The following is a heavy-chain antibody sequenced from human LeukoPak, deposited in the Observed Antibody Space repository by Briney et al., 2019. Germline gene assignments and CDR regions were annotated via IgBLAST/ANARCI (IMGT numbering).Heavy chain of an antibody. CDR2: ISGSGGST. CDR1: GFTFSSYA. V-gene: IGHV3-23*01. J-gene: IGHJ4*02. CDR3: AKGVSRGDYDYVWGSSGY. D-gene: IGHD3-16*01. Sequence: GGSLRLSCAASGFTFSSYAMSWVRQAPGKGLEWVSAISGSGGSTYYADSVKGRFTISRDNSKNTLYLQMNSLRAEDTAVYYCAKGVSRGDYDYVWGSSGYWGQGTLVTVSS.